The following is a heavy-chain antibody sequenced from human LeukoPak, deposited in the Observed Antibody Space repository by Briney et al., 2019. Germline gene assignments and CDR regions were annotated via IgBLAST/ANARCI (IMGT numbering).Heavy chain of an antibody. D-gene: IGHD3-10*01. CDR3: ARGQDGSGSRRYYFDY. CDR1: GFTFSSHA. Sequence: GRSLRLSCAASGFTFSSHAMHWVRQAPGKGLEWVAVISYDGSNKYYADSVKGRFTISRDNSKNTLYLQMNSLRAEDTAVYYCARGQDGSGSRRYYFDYWGQGTLVTVSS. CDR2: ISYDGSNK. V-gene: IGHV3-30*04. J-gene: IGHJ4*02.